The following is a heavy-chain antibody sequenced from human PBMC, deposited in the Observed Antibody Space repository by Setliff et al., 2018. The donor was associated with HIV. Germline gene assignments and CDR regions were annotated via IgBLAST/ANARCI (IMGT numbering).Heavy chain of an antibody. D-gene: IGHD2-2*01. CDR2: IYNSEIT. CDR3: ARGGTSSNWFDP. J-gene: IGHJ5*02. V-gene: IGHV4-59*01. Sequence: SETLSLTCIVSGASISSDTWSWIRQPPGKGLQWIGFIYNSEITNYNPSLKSRVTISLDMSKNQFSPKLTSVTATDTAVYYCARGGTSSNWFDPWGQGTLVTVSS. CDR1: GASISSDT.